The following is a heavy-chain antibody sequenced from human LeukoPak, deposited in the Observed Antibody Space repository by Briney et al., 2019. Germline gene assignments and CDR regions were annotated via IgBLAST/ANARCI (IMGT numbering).Heavy chain of an antibody. J-gene: IGHJ4*02. D-gene: IGHD3-22*01. CDR2: ISAYNGNT. CDR1: GYTFTSYG. V-gene: IGHV1-18*01. CDR3: ASRYDSSGYYLY. Sequence: ASVKVSCKASGYTFTSYGISWVRQAPGQGLEWMGWISAYNGNTNYAQKLQGRVPMTTDTSTSTAYMELRSLRSDDTAVYYCASRYDSSGYYLYWGQGTLVTVSS.